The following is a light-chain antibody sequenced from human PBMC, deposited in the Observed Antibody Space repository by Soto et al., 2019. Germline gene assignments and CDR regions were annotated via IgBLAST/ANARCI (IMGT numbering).Light chain of an antibody. V-gene: IGLV1-40*01. J-gene: IGLJ2*01. Sequence: QSVLTQPPSVSGAPGQRVTISCTGSSSNIGAGYAVHWYQQLPGTAPKLLIYGNSNRPSGVPDRFSGSKSGTSGSLAITGLQAEDEADYYCQSYDSSLSGFVVFGGGTKLTVL. CDR1: SSNIGAGYA. CDR2: GNS. CDR3: QSYDSSLSGFVV.